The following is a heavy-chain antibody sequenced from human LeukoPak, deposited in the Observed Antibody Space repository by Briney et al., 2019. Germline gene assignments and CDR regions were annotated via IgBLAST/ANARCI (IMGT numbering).Heavy chain of an antibody. J-gene: IGHJ4*02. D-gene: IGHD6-6*01. CDR2: ISSSSSYI. V-gene: IGHV3-21*01. CDR3: ARDYSSSNRN. Sequence: PGGSLRLSCAASGFTFSSYSMNWVRQAPGKGLDCVSSISSSSSYIYCADSVKVRFTISRDNAKNSLYLQMNSLRAEDTAVYYCARDYSSSNRNWGQGTLVTVSS. CDR1: GFTFSSYS.